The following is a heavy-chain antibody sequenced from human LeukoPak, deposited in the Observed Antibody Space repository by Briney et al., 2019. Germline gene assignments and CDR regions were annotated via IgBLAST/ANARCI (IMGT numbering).Heavy chain of an antibody. Sequence: SVKVSCKASGGTFSSYAISWVRQAPGQGLEWMGGIIPIFGTANYAQKFQGRVTITADESTSTAYMELSSPRSEDTAVYYCARSHPRELWTFFDYWGQGTLVTVSS. J-gene: IGHJ4*02. CDR2: IIPIFGTA. V-gene: IGHV1-69*13. D-gene: IGHD1-26*01. CDR1: GGTFSSYA. CDR3: ARSHPRELWTFFDY.